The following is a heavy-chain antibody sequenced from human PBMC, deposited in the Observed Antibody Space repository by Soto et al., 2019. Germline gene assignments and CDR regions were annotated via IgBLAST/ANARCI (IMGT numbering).Heavy chain of an antibody. V-gene: IGHV3-23*01. CDR1: GFTFSSYA. J-gene: IGHJ5*02. Sequence: EVHLLESGGGLVQPGGSLRLSCAASGFTFSSYAMSWVRQAPGKGLEWVSGISGSGDSTYDADSVKGRFTISRDNSRNTMYLQMNRLRVDDTALYYCAKGSDSSSWNNWFDPWGRGALVTVSS. CDR3: AKGSDSSSWNNWFDP. D-gene: IGHD6-13*01. CDR2: ISGSGDST.